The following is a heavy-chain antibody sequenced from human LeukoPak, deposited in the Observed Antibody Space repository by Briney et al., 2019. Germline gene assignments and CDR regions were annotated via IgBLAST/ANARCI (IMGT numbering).Heavy chain of an antibody. V-gene: IGHV3-74*01. Sequence: GGSLRLSCAASGFTLRSHWMHWVRQAPGKGLVWVSRINSDGSSTSYADSVQGRFTISRDNAKNTLYLQMNSLRAEDTAVYYCARVGYSSIWYVDFWGQGTLVTVSS. CDR3: ARVGYSSIWYVDF. CDR2: INSDGSST. CDR1: GFTLRSHW. D-gene: IGHD6-13*01. J-gene: IGHJ4*02.